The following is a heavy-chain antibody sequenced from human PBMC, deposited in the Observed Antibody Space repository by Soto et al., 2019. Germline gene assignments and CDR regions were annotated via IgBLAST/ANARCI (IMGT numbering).Heavy chain of an antibody. D-gene: IGHD3-10*01. CDR2: IKQDGNEK. Sequence: GGSLRLSCAASGFTFSSYWMNWVRQAPGKGLEWVANIKQDGNEKHYVDSVKGRFTISRDISKNTLFLQMNSLRAEDTAIYYCAKKVNSGPGSQYFDYWGQGTLVTVSS. CDR3: AKKVNSGPGSQYFDY. V-gene: IGHV3-7*03. J-gene: IGHJ4*02. CDR1: GFTFSSYW.